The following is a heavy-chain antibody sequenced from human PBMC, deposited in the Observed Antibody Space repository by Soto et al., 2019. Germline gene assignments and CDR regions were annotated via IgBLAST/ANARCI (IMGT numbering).Heavy chain of an antibody. D-gene: IGHD3-22*01. J-gene: IGHJ4*02. CDR1: GGTFSTYA. Sequence: EASVKVSCKTSGGTFSTYAVTWVRQAPGQGLEWMGGLIPIFGSATYAQKFQGRVTITADKSTNIAFMELSSLRSEDTAVYYCATGFYYESSGFRNWGQGTLVTVSS. CDR2: LIPIFGSA. CDR3: ATGFYYESSGFRN. V-gene: IGHV1-69*06.